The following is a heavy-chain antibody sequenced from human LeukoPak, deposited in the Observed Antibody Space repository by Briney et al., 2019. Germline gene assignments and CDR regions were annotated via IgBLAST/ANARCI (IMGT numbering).Heavy chain of an antibody. CDR2: INHSGST. J-gene: IGHJ3*02. Sequence: SETLSLTCAVYGGSFSGYYWSWIRQPPGKGLEWIGEINHSGSTNYNPSLKSRVTISVDTYKNQFSLKLSSVTAADTAVYYCARGGDLYYYGSGSYSIWGQGTMVTVSS. CDR1: GGSFSGYY. D-gene: IGHD3-10*01. CDR3: ARGGDLYYYGSGSYSI. V-gene: IGHV4-34*01.